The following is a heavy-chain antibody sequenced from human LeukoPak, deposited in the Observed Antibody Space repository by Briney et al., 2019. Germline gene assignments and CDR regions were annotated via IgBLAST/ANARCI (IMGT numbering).Heavy chain of an antibody. Sequence: ASVKVSCKASGYTFTSYDINWVRQATGQGLEWMGWMNPNSGNTGYAQKFQGRVTITTDESTSTAYMELSSLRSEDTAVYYCARDQYNVIDSWGQGTLVTVSS. CDR1: GYTFTSYD. D-gene: IGHD1-14*01. CDR2: MNPNSGNT. V-gene: IGHV1-8*01. J-gene: IGHJ4*02. CDR3: ARDQYNVIDS.